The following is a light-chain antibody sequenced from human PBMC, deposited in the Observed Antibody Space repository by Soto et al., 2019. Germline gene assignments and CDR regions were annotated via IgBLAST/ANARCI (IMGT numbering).Light chain of an antibody. CDR3: SSYTSSSTV. V-gene: IGLV2-14*01. CDR2: DVS. J-gene: IGLJ1*01. Sequence: QSVLTQPASVSGSPGQSITISCTGTSSDGGGYNYVSWYQQHPGKAPKLMIYDVSNRPSGVSNRFSGSKSGNTASLTISGIQAEDESDYYCSSYTSSSTVFGTGTKLTVL. CDR1: SSDGGGYNY.